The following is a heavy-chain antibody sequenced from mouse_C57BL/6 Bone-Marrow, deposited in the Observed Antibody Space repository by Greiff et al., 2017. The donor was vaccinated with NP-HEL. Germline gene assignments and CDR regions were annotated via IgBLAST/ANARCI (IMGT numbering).Heavy chain of an antibody. Sequence: QVQLQQPGAELVKPGASVKLSCKASGYTFTSYWMHWVKQRPGQGLEWIGMIHPNSGSTNYNEKFKSKATLTVDKSSSTAYMQLSSLTSEDSAVYYCADDYYGSRGYFDVWGTGTTVTVSS. CDR1: GYTFTSYW. CDR3: ADDYYGSRGYFDV. D-gene: IGHD1-1*01. V-gene: IGHV1-64*01. CDR2: IHPNSGST. J-gene: IGHJ1*03.